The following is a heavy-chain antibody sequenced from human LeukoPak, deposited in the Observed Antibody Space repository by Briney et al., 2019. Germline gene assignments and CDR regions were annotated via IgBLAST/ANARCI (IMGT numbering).Heavy chain of an antibody. CDR2: ISGSGGST. V-gene: IGHV3-23*01. CDR3: AKDSPVATW. D-gene: IGHD1-26*01. CDR1: GFTFSSYA. J-gene: IGHJ4*02. Sequence: PGGSLRLSCAASGFTFSSYAMSWVHQAPGKGLEWVSAISGSGGSTYYADSVKGRFTISRDNSKNTLYLQMDSLRADDTAKYYCAKDSPVATWWGQGTLVTVSS.